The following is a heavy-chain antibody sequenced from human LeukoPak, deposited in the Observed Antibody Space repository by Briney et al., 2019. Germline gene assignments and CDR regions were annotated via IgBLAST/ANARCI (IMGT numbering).Heavy chain of an antibody. V-gene: IGHV3-30*18. J-gene: IGHJ2*01. D-gene: IGHD4-17*01. CDR2: ISYDGSNK. CDR3: TKDRNGDYPYWYFDL. Sequence: GRSLRLSCAASGFTFSTYGVHWVRQAPGKGLEWVAVISYDGSNKYYADSVKGRFTISRDNSKNTLYLQMSSLRAEDTAVYYCTKDRNGDYPYWYFDLWGRGTLVTVSS. CDR1: GFTFSTYG.